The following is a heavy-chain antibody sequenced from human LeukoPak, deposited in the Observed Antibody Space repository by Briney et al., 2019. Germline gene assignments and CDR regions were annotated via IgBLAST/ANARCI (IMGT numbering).Heavy chain of an antibody. J-gene: IGHJ4*02. CDR2: ISGSGGST. Sequence: GGSLRLSCAASGFTFSSYAMSWVRQAPGKGLEWVSAISGSGGSTYYADSVKGRFTISRDNSKNTLYLHMNSLRAEDTAVYYCAKGMQYCTNGVCYTPFDYWGQGTLVTVSS. D-gene: IGHD2-8*01. CDR1: GFTFSSYA. V-gene: IGHV3-23*01. CDR3: AKGMQYCTNGVCYTPFDY.